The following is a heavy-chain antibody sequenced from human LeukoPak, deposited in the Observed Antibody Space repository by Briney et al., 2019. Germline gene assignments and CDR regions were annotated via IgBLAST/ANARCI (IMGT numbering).Heavy chain of an antibody. J-gene: IGHJ4*02. CDR1: GGSISRSDNY. V-gene: IGHV4-39*02. D-gene: IGHD3-10*01. Sequence: SETLSLTCTVSGGSISRSDNYWGWIRQPPGKGLEWIGSIYYSGSTYYSPSLKSRVTISVDTSKNQFSLKLSSVTAADTAVYYCARDETEYYYGSGSYYPHYFDYWGQGTLVTVSS. CDR3: ARDETEYYYGSGSYYPHYFDY. CDR2: IYYSGST.